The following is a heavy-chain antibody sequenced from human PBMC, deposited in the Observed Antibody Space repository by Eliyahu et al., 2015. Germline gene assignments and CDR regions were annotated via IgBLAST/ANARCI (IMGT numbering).Heavy chain of an antibody. CDR3: ARKGPLSGVFDN. D-gene: IGHD3-10*02. J-gene: IGHJ4*02. Sequence: QVQLQQWGAGXLKPSXTLSLXLRSLWCVRRPRREELAPRPPGRGPSGVEGVRAYVRPKYSPSFEGRVAISLDSSKNQFSLNLNSVTAADSAMYYCARKGPLSGVFDNWSQGTLVTVSS. CDR2: VRAYVRP. CDR1: CVRRPRR. V-gene: IGHV4-34*02.